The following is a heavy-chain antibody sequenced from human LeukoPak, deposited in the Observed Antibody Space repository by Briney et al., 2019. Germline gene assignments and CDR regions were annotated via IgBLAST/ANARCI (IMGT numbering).Heavy chain of an antibody. CDR3: TTDTWYSAGH. CDR2: IKKDGSEK. V-gene: IGHV3-7*03. J-gene: IGHJ4*02. D-gene: IGHD2-15*01. CDR1: GFIFSGSW. Sequence: GGSLRLSCTTSGFIFSGSWMAWIRQAPGKGLEWVAIIKKDGSEKYYVDSMKGRFTISRDNAKNSLFLQMNSLRAEDTAIYYCTTDTWYSAGHWGQGTLVTVSS.